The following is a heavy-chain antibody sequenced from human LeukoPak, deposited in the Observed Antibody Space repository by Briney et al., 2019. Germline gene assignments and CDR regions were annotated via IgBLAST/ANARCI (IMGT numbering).Heavy chain of an antibody. J-gene: IGHJ6*03. V-gene: IGHV1-8*01. Sequence: ASVKVSCKASGYTFTSYDINWVRQATGQGLEWMGWVSPDSGDTAYAQKFQGRVTMTTNTSISTAYMELSSLRSEDTAVYFCSRDVFVRDYYYYMDVWGKGTTVTVSS. CDR1: GYTFTSYD. CDR3: SRDVFVRDYYYYMDV. CDR2: VSPDSGDT. D-gene: IGHD3-10*02.